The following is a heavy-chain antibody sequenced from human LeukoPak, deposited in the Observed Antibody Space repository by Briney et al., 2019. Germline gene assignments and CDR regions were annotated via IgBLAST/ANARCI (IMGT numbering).Heavy chain of an antibody. Sequence: GASVKVSCTASGYTFTSYYMHWVRQAPGQGLEWMGIINPSGGSTSSAQKFQGRVTMTRDTSTSTVYMELSSLRSEDTAVYYCAREGAYDSSGYYYGNWGQGTLVTVSS. V-gene: IGHV1-46*01. CDR1: GYTFTSYY. CDR3: AREGAYDSSGYYYGN. J-gene: IGHJ4*02. D-gene: IGHD3-22*01. CDR2: INPSGGST.